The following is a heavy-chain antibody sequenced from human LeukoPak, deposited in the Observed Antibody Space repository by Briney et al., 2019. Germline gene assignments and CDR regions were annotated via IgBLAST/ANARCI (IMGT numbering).Heavy chain of an antibody. CDR1: GYTFTSYD. V-gene: IGHV1-8*01. J-gene: IGHJ6*02. CDR2: MNPNSGNT. Sequence: VASVKVSCKASGYTFTSYDINWVRQATGQGLGWMGWMNPNSGNTGYAQKLQGRVTMTRNTSISTAYMELSSLRSEDTAVYYCARIYDFYNYYGMDVWGQGTTVTVSS. CDR3: ARIYDFYNYYGMDV. D-gene: IGHD3-3*01.